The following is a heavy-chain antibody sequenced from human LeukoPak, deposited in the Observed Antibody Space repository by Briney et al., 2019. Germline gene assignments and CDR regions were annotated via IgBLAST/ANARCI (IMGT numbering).Heavy chain of an antibody. D-gene: IGHD3-10*01. V-gene: IGHV4-61*05. CDR3: ARAGAWQIDP. CDR1: GGSVSSTTYY. Sequence: SETLSLTCTVPGGSVSSTTYYWGWIRQPPGKGLEWIGHIFYTGSTTYNPSLKTRVTISVDKSKNQFSLKLSSVTTADTAVYYCARAGAWQIDPWGQGTLVTVSS. CDR2: IFYTGST. J-gene: IGHJ5*02.